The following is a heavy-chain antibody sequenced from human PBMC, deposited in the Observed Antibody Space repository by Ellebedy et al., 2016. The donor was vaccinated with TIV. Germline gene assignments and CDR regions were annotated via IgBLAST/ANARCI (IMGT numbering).Heavy chain of an antibody. CDR2: LVSKGDST. J-gene: IGHJ4*02. Sequence: PGGSLRLSCSASGFTFSSYAMHWVRKAPGKGLEYISALVSKGDSTYYANSVKGRFIISRDNSKNRLYLQMGSLRPEDTAVYYCVKAWGDWGQGTLVTVSS. V-gene: IGHV3-64D*06. CDR1: GFTFSSYA. CDR3: VKAWGD. D-gene: IGHD3-16*01.